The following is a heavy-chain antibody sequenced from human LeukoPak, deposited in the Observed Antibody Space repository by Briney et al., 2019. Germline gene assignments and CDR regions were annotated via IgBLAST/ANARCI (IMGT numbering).Heavy chain of an antibody. CDR1: GYTLTELS. CDR2: FDPEDGET. V-gene: IGHV1-24*01. CDR3: ATLYYYDSSALGAFDI. J-gene: IGHJ3*02. Sequence: ASVKVSCKVSGYTLTELSMHWVRQAPGKGLEWMRGFDPEDGETIYAQKFQGRVTMTEDTSTDTAYMELSSLRSEDTAVYYCATLYYYDSSALGAFDIWGQGTMVTVSS. D-gene: IGHD3-22*01.